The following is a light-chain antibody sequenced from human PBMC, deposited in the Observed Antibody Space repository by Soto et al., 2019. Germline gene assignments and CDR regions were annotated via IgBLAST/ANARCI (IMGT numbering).Light chain of an antibody. CDR3: QQYNNWPQT. Sequence: EIMMTQSPATLSVSPGERATLSCRASQSVSSNLAWYQQKPGQAPRLLIYGASTRATGIPARFSGSGSGTEFTLTISSLQSEDFAVYYCQQYNNWPQTFGQGTKVEI. V-gene: IGKV3-15*01. J-gene: IGKJ1*01. CDR1: QSVSSN. CDR2: GAS.